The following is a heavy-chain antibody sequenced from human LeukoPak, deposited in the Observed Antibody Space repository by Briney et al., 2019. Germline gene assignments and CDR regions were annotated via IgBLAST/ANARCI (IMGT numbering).Heavy chain of an antibody. CDR1: GYTLTGHY. CDR3: ARGSPPGLRFRVTTDWFDP. J-gene: IGHJ5*02. V-gene: IGHV7-4-1*02. D-gene: IGHD5-12*01. Sequence: ASVKVSCKASGYTLTGHYLHWVRQAPGQGLEWMGWINTNTGNPTYAQGFTGRFVFSLDTSVSTAYLQISSLKAEDTAVYYCARGSPPGLRFRVTTDWFDPWGQGTLVTVSS. CDR2: INTNTGNP.